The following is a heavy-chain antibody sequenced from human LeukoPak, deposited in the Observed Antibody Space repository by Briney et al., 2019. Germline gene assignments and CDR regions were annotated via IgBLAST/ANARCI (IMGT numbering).Heavy chain of an antibody. D-gene: IGHD3-10*01. CDR2: IRSKAYGGTT. CDR1: GFTFGDYA. CDR3: KSHYGSGSYLFDY. J-gene: IGHJ4*02. Sequence: GGSLRLSCTASGFTFGDYAMGWFRQAPGKGLEWVGFIRSKAYGGTTEYAASVKGRFTISRDDSKSIAYPQMNSLKTEDTAVYYCKSHYGSGSYLFDYWGQGTLVTVSS. V-gene: IGHV3-49*03.